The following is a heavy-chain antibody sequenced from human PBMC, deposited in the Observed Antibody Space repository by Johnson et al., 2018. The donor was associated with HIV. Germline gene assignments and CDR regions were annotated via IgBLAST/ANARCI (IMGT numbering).Heavy chain of an antibody. J-gene: IGHJ3*02. D-gene: IGHD1-1*01. CDR1: GFTFSSYD. CDR2: IGTAGDT. Sequence: VQLVESGGGLVQPGGSLRLSCAASGFTFSSYDMHWVRQATGKGLEWVSAIGTAGDTYYPGSVKGRFTISRENAKNSLYLQMNSLRAGDTAVYYCARANDLSALDIWGQGTMVTVSS. CDR3: ARANDLSALDI. V-gene: IGHV3-13*01.